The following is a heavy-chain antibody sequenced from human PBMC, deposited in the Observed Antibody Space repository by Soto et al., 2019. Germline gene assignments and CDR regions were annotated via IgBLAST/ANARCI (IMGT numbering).Heavy chain of an antibody. D-gene: IGHD6-6*01. CDR3: ARVTKLVPRDDAFDI. J-gene: IGHJ3*02. Sequence: GGSLRLSCAASGFTVSSNYMSWVRQAPGKGLEWVSVIYSGGSTYYVDSVKGRFTISRDNSKNTLYLQMNSLRAEDTAVYYCARVTKLVPRDDAFDIWGQGTMVTVSS. CDR1: GFTVSSNY. CDR2: IYSGGST. V-gene: IGHV3-66*01.